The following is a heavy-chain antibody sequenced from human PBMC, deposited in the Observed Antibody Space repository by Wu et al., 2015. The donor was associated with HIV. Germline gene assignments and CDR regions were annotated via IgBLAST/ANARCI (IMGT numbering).Heavy chain of an antibody. Sequence: QVQLVQSGAEMKKPGSSVKVSCKASGVTFNKSGISWVRQAPGQGPEWMGEIIPMFGTVNYAHKFQGRLTVTTDESTSTANMELSSLRSEDTAVYYCARGGFYGGKSEFFYWGQGTLVTVSS. V-gene: IGHV1-69*05. CDR1: GVTFNKSG. J-gene: IGHJ4*02. CDR2: IIPMFGTV. D-gene: IGHD4-23*01. CDR3: ARGGFYGGKSEFFY.